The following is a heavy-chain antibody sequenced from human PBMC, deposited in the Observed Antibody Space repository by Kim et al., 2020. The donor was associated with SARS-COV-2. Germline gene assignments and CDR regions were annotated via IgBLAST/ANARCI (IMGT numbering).Heavy chain of an antibody. D-gene: IGHD3-16*01. J-gene: IGHJ4*02. CDR1: GFTFSSYG. V-gene: IGHV3-30*18. CDR3: AKDMNRGFLRLGPGY. CDR2: ISYDGSNK. Sequence: GGSLRLSCAASGFTFSSYGMHWVRQAPGKGLEWVAVISYDGSNKYYADSVKGRFTISRDNSKNTLYLQMNSLRAEDTAVYYCAKDMNRGFLRLGPGYWGQGTLVTVSS.